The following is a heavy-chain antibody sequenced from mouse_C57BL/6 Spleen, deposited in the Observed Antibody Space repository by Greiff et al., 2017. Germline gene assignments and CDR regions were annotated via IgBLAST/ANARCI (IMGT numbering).Heavy chain of an antibody. CDR1: GFTFSDYY. CDR2: ISNGGGST. V-gene: IGHV5-12*01. J-gene: IGHJ2*01. CDR3: ARYGHYYFDY. D-gene: IGHD1-1*02. Sequence: EVQRVESGGGLVQPGGSLKLSCAASGFTFSDYYMYWVRQTPEKRLEWVAYISNGGGSTYYPDTVKGRFTISRDNAKNTLYLQMSRLKSEDTAMYYCARYGHYYFDYWGQGTTLTVSS.